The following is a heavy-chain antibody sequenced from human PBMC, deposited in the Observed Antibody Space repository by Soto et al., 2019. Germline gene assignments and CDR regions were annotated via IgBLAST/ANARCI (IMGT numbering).Heavy chain of an antibody. CDR2: ISPIFGTA. Sequence: SVPVSCQPCRGIFSSYAISRLQQAPGQRIEWMGGISPIFGTANYAKKFQGRVTITADESTSTAYMELSSLRSEDTAVYYWARFPGIAAAGNYYYYYGMDVWGQGTTVTVSS. V-gene: IGHV1-69*13. J-gene: IGHJ6*02. CDR3: ARFPGIAAAGNYYYYYGMDV. D-gene: IGHD6-13*01. CDR1: RGIFSSYA.